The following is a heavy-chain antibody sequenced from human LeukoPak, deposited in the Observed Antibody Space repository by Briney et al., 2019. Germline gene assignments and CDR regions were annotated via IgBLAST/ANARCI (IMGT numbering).Heavy chain of an antibody. Sequence: PGGSLRLSCAASGFTFSSYAMSWVRQAPGKGLEWVAVISYDGSNKYYADSVKGRFTISRDNSKNTLYLQMSSLRAEDTAVYYCAKASGYGDSFDYWGQGTLVTVSS. J-gene: IGHJ4*02. CDR3: AKASGYGDSFDY. V-gene: IGHV3-30*18. D-gene: IGHD4-17*01. CDR1: GFTFSSYA. CDR2: ISYDGSNK.